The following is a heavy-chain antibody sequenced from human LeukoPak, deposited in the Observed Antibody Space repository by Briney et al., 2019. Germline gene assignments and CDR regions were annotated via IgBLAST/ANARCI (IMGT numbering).Heavy chain of an antibody. CDR2: IKSDGSST. J-gene: IGHJ4*02. CDR1: GFTFSSYW. Sequence: GGSLRLSCAASGFTFSSYWMHWVRQAPGKGLVWVSRIKSDGSSTSYADSVKGRFTISRDNAKNTLYLQMNSLRAEDTAVYYCARTENYYFDNNDEGYYFDYWGQGALVTVSS. D-gene: IGHD3-22*01. V-gene: IGHV3-74*01. CDR3: ARTENYYFDNNDEGYYFDY.